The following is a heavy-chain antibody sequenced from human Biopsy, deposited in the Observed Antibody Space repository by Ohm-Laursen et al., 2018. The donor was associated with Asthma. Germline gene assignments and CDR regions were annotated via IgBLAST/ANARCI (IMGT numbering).Heavy chain of an antibody. CDR3: AKDVFPGWELRRGPDY. V-gene: IGHV3-30*18. D-gene: IGHD1-26*01. CDR1: GFTFSNYG. CDR2: ISFDGSNK. Sequence: SMRLSCTASGFTFSNYGMHWVRQAPGKGLDWVAVISFDGSNKNYTDSVKGRFTISRDNSRNTLHLQMNSLRAEDTAVYYCAKDVFPGWELRRGPDYWGQGTLVTVSS. J-gene: IGHJ4*02.